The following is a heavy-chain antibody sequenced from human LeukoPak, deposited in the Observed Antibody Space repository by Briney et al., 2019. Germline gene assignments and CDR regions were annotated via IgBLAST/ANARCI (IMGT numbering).Heavy chain of an antibody. CDR1: GGSISSYY. Sequence: SETLSLTCTVSGGSISSYYWSWIRQPPGKGLEWIGYIYTSGSTNYNPSLKSRVTISVDTSKNQFSLKLSSVTAADTAVYYCARDLGWNYATDRFDPWGQGTLVTVSS. J-gene: IGHJ5*02. CDR2: IYTSGST. CDR3: ARDLGWNYATDRFDP. V-gene: IGHV4-4*08. D-gene: IGHD1-7*01.